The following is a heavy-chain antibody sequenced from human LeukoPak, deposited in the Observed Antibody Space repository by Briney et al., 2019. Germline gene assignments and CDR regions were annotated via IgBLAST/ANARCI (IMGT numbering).Heavy chain of an antibody. J-gene: IGHJ4*02. V-gene: IGHV3-30*03. CDR1: GFTFSSYS. CDR2: ISYDGSNK. D-gene: IGHD2-8*01. Sequence: GGSLRLSCAASGFTFSSYSMNWVRQAPGKGLEWVAVISYDGSNKYYADSVKGRFTISRDNSKNTLYLQMSGLRAEDTAIYYCATYRRGYHDTNESYYFDYWGQGTLVTVSS. CDR3: ATYRRGYHDTNESYYFDY.